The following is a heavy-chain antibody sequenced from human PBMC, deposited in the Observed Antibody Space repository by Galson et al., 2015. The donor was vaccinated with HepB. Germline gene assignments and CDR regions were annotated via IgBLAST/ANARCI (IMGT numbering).Heavy chain of an antibody. CDR2: IYSGNT. Sequence: ETLSLTCSVSGGSISSSNYFWAWIRQPPGEGLEWIGSIYSGNTYYNPSLKSRVNISADTSKSQISLKLTSVTAADSAIYYCAKNPPGGDYYYQGMDVWGQGTTVTVSS. D-gene: IGHD3-16*01. J-gene: IGHJ6*02. V-gene: IGHV4-39*07. CDR3: AKNPPGGDYYYQGMDV. CDR1: GGSISSSNYF.